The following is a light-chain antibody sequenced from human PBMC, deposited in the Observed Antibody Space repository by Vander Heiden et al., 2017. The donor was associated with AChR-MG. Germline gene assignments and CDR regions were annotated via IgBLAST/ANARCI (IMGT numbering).Light chain of an antibody. CDR2: RDD. Sequence: QSVLTQPPSASGTPGPRVTMSCSGSSSNIGSKYVYWYQQLPGTAPKLLIHRDDQRPSGAPDRFSGSKSGTSASLAISGLRSEDEADYYCAAWDDSLSGVVFGGGTKLTVL. CDR3: AAWDDSLSGVV. J-gene: IGLJ2*01. V-gene: IGLV1-47*01. CDR1: SSNIGSKY.